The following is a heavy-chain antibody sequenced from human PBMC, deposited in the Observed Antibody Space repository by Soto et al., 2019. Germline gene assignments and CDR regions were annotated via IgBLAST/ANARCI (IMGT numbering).Heavy chain of an antibody. J-gene: IGHJ6*02. V-gene: IGHV5-51*01. Sequence: PGESLKISGTGSGYDFTTYWIGWVRQMPGKGLEGMVIIYPGDSDTRYSPSFQGQVTISADKSINTTYLQWSSLKASDTAIYYCARQAAAGKYYYAMDVWGQGT. CDR2: IYPGDSDT. CDR3: ARQAAAGKYYYAMDV. D-gene: IGHD6-13*01. CDR1: GYDFTTYW.